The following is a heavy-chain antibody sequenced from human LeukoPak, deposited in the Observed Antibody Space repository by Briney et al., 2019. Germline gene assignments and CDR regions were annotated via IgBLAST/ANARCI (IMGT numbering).Heavy chain of an antibody. Sequence: PGGSLRLSCAASRFTFSSYDMHWVRRATGKGLEWVSAIATGGDTFYSASVKGRFTISRQNAKSSLYLQMNSLRAGDTAVYYCARGGRDGFDIWGQGTRVTVSS. J-gene: IGHJ3*02. CDR1: RFTFSSYD. D-gene: IGHD2-15*01. CDR2: IATGGDT. V-gene: IGHV3-13*01. CDR3: ARGGRDGFDI.